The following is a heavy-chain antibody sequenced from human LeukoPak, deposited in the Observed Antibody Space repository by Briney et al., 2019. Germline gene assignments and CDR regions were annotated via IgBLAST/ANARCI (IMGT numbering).Heavy chain of an antibody. Sequence: SETLSLTCTVSGGSISNTDYYWSWLRQPPGKGLEWIGYIFYNGNTYYKPSLKSRVTISVDTSKNQFSLRLSSVTAADTALYYCARVGSSSSMYWIDPWGQGTLVTVSS. J-gene: IGHJ5*02. CDR2: IFYNGNT. D-gene: IGHD6-6*01. CDR3: ARVGSSSSMYWIDP. CDR1: GGSISNTDYY. V-gene: IGHV4-30-4*08.